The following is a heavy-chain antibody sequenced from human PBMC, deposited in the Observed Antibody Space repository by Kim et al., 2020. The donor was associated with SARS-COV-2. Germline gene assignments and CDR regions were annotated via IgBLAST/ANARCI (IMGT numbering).Heavy chain of an antibody. D-gene: IGHD3-22*01. V-gene: IGHV4-4*09. CDR3: ARSIAPYDRAFDY. Sequence: YNPSIKSRVTISVDTSKNQYSLKLSSVTAADTAVYYWARSIAPYDRAFDYWGQGTLVTVSS. J-gene: IGHJ4*02.